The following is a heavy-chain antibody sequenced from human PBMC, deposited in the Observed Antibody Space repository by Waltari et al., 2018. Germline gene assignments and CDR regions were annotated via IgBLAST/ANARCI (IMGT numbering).Heavy chain of an antibody. CDR2: IYYSGSN. J-gene: IGHJ4*02. Sequence: QLQLQESGPGLVKPSETLSLTCTVSGGSISISSYSWGLIRQPPGKWLEWIGSIYYSGSNYDIQSIRSGVTRYVDTSKNQFSLKWRSVTAADKAVYYCARSSYDSSGYLGYYFDDWGQGTLV. CDR1: GGSISISSYS. D-gene: IGHD3-22*01. CDR3: ARSSYDSSGYLGYYFDD. V-gene: IGHV4-39*01.